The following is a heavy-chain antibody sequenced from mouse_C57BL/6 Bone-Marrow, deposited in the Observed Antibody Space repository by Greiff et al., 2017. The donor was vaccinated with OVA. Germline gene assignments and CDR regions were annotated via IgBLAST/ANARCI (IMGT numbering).Heavy chain of an antibody. CDR2: ILPSIGST. CDR3: ARGLLLRHYAMDY. D-gene: IGHD1-1*01. Sequence: QVQLQQSGSELRSPGSSVKLSCKDFDSEVFPIAYMSWVRQKPGHGYEWIGGILPSIGSTIYGEKFEDKATLDADTLSNTASLELNSLTSEDSAIYYCARGLLLRHYAMDYWGQGTSVTVSS. J-gene: IGHJ4*01. V-gene: IGHV15-2*01. CDR1: DSEVFPIAY.